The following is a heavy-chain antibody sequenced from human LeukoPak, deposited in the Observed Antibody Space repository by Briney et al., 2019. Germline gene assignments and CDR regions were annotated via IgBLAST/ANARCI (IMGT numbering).Heavy chain of an antibody. D-gene: IGHD4-17*01. CDR2: IYTSGNT. CDR3: ARGYGDPPRFDY. Sequence: SETLSLTCTVSGGSISSGSYYWSWIRQPAGKGLEWIGRIYTSGNTNYNPSLKSRVTISVDTSKNQFSLKLSSVTAADTAVYYCARGYGDPPRFDYWGQGTLVTVSS. V-gene: IGHV4-61*02. CDR1: GGSISSGSYY. J-gene: IGHJ4*02.